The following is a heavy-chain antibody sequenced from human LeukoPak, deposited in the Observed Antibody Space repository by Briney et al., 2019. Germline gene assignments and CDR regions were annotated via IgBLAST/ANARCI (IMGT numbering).Heavy chain of an antibody. D-gene: IGHD3-10*01. CDR3: ARSDQLPWFGDAPRPFYYAIDF. V-gene: IGHV5-51*01. CDR1: GYGFTNYW. Sequence: GEAPQTPFKAAGYGFTNYWIGWGRPKPGKGGEWRGIIYPGDGDTQYSPSFQRHVTISSDTSIRTAYLQSSSLNASDTALYYCARSDQLPWFGDAPRPFYYAIDFWVQGTTLTVSS. CDR2: IYPGDGDT. J-gene: IGHJ6*02.